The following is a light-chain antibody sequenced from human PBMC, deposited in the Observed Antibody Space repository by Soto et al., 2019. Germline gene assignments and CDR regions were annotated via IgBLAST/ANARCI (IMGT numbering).Light chain of an antibody. Sequence: SGLCLPPSSPVTPWRMVTVARSGPPSNIGANTVGWFQQLPGTAPRVLIYVNDKRPSGVPDRFSGSKSGTSASLAISGLQSEDEADYYCAAWDDSLNSHVFGTGT. CDR3: AAWDDSLNSHV. J-gene: IGLJ1*01. CDR1: PSNIGANT. CDR2: VND. V-gene: IGLV1-44*01.